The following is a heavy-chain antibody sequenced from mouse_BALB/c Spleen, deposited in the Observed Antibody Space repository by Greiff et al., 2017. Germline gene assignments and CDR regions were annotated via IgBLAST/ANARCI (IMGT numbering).Heavy chain of an antibody. CDR1: GFTFSSYS. V-gene: IGHV5-6*01. Sequence: EVHLVESGGDLVKPGGSLKLSCAASGFTFSSYSMSWVRQTPDKRLEWVATISSGGSYTYYPDSVKGRFTISRDNAKNTLYLQMSSLKSEDTAMYYCAREKEYGNYVAYWGQGTLVTVSA. CDR3: AREKEYGNYVAY. J-gene: IGHJ3*01. D-gene: IGHD2-10*02. CDR2: ISSGGSYT.